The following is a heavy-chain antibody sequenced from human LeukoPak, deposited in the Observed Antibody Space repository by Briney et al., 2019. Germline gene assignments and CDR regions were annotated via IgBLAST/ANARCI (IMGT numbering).Heavy chain of an antibody. CDR1: GYFISSGYC. CDR3: ARDRGGLDAFDI. V-gene: IGHV4-38-2*02. Sequence: SETLSLTCTVSGYFISSGYCWGWIRQPPGKGLQWIGSIHHSGSTYYNPSLKSRVTISVDTSKNQYSLKLSSVTAADTAVYYCARDRGGLDAFDIWGQGTMVTVSS. D-gene: IGHD3-10*01. J-gene: IGHJ3*02. CDR2: IHHSGST.